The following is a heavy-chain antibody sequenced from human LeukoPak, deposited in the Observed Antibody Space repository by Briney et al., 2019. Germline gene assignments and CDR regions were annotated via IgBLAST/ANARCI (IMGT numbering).Heavy chain of an antibody. CDR1: GFTFSSYA. Sequence: GGSLSLSCAASGFTFSSYAMHWVRQAPGKGLEWVAVISYDGSNKYYADSVKGRFAISRDNSKNTLYLQMNSLRAEDTAVYYCARDYVAVAQLDYWGQGTLVTVSS. CDR3: ARDYVAVAQLDY. CDR2: ISYDGSNK. D-gene: IGHD6-19*01. V-gene: IGHV3-30*09. J-gene: IGHJ4*02.